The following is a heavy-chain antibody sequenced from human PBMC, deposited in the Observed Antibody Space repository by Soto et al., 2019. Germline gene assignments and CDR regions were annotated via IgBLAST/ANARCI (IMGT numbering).Heavy chain of an antibody. V-gene: IGHV1-2*02. J-gene: IGHJ4*02. D-gene: IGHD6-13*01. CDR2: INPNSGGT. CDR1: GYTFTGYY. Sequence: QVQLVPSGAEVKKPGASVKVSCKASGYTFTGYYMHWVRQAPGQGLEWMGWINPNSGGTNYAQKFQGRVTMTRDTSISTAYMELSRLRSDDTAVYYCARDRDGYSSSWYYFDYWGQGTLVTVSS. CDR3: ARDRDGYSSSWYYFDY.